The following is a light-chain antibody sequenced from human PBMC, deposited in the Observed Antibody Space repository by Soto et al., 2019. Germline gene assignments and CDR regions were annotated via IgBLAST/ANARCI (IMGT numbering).Light chain of an antibody. J-gene: IGLJ3*02. CDR3: SSYTSSSTWV. CDR1: SSDVGGYKY. CDR2: EVD. Sequence: QSALTQPASVSGSPGQSITNSCTGTSSDVGGYKYVSWFQQYPGQAPKLIIYEVDNRPSGVSIRFSGSKSAYTASLTISGLQAEDEADYYCSSYTSSSTWVFGGGTKLTVL. V-gene: IGLV2-14*01.